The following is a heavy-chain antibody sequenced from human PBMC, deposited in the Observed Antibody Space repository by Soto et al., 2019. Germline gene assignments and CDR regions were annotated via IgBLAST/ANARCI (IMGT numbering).Heavy chain of an antibody. V-gene: IGHV3-23*01. D-gene: IGHD1-26*01. Sequence: PDGSLRLSCAASAFTFSSDAISWVRQAPGKGLEWVLAISGSGRSTYYADSVKGRFTISRDNSKNTLYLQMNSLRAEDTAVYCCAKDKRGSEDAFDIWGQGTMVTVSS. CDR3: AKDKRGSEDAFDI. J-gene: IGHJ3*02. CDR2: ISGSGRST. CDR1: AFTFSSDA.